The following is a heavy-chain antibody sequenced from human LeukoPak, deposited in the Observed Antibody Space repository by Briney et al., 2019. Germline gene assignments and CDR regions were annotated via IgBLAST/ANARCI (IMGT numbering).Heavy chain of an antibody. CDR3: ARLGSSGWYELDV. D-gene: IGHD6-19*01. J-gene: IGHJ6*02. CDR2: ISYSGST. CDR1: GGSISSYY. Sequence: SETLSLTCTVSGGSISSYYRSWIRQPPGKGLEWIGYISYSGSTNYNPSLKSRVTISVDTSKSQFSLKLSSVTAADTAVYYCARLGSSGWYELDVWGQGTTVTVPS. V-gene: IGHV4-59*08.